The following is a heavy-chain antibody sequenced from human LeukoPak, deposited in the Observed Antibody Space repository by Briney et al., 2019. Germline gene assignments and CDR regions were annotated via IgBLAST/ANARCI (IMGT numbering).Heavy chain of an antibody. CDR3: ARESAYSGSYYRYYYYGMDV. CDR1: GGSISSDY. Sequence: PSETLSLTCTVSGGSISSDYWSWIRQPAGKGLEWIGRIYTSGSTNYNPSLKSRVTMSVDTSKNQFSLKLSSVTAADTAVYHCARESAYSGSYYRYYYYGMDVWGQGTTVTVSS. J-gene: IGHJ6*02. V-gene: IGHV4-4*07. CDR2: IYTSGST. D-gene: IGHD1-26*01.